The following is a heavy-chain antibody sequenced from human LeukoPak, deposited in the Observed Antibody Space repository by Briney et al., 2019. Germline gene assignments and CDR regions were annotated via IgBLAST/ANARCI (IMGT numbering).Heavy chain of an antibody. CDR2: IIPILGIA. D-gene: IGHD3-3*01. J-gene: IGHJ5*02. CDR3: ARDLNDFWSGNNWFDP. V-gene: IGHV1-69*04. Sequence: SVKVSCKASGGTSSSYTISWVRQAPGQGLEWMGRIIPILGIANYAQKFQGRVTITADKSTSTAYMELSSLRSEDTAVYYCARDLNDFWSGNNWFDPWGQGTLVTVSS. CDR1: GGTSSSYT.